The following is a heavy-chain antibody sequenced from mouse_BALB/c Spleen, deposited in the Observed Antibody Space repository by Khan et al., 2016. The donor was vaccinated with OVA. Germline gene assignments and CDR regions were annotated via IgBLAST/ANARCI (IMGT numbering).Heavy chain of an antibody. CDR2: IWGGGST. V-gene: IGHV2-6-5*01. Sequence: VELVESGPGLVAPSQNLSLTCTVSGFSLSDYGVSWIRQPPGKGLEWLGVIWGGGSTYYNSDLKSRLSISKANAKSQVFLKMSSLQSDDTAMFYCAKGVWSYYYTLDYWGQGTSVTVSS. CDR3: AKGVWSYYYTLDY. CDR1: GFSLSDYG. J-gene: IGHJ4*01.